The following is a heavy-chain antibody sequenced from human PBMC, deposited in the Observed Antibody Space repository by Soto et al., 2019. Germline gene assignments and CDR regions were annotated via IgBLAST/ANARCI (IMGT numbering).Heavy chain of an antibody. V-gene: IGHV3-13*01. D-gene: IGHD3-16*01. CDR1: GFGFNGYD. J-gene: IGHJ6*02. CDR3: ARGGDRFDGMDV. CDR2: ISTAGDT. Sequence: EVQLVESGGGLVQPGGSLRLSCAASGFGFNGYDMHWVRQAPGKNLEWVAAISTAGDTYYLGSVKGRFTISREDAKNSLSLQMNSLRVGDTAVYYCARGGDRFDGMDVWSQGTTVTVSS.